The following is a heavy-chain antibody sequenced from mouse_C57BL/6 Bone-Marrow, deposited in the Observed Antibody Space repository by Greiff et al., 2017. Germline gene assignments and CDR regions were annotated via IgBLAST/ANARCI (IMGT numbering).Heavy chain of an antibody. D-gene: IGHD1-1*01. J-gene: IGHJ1*03. CDR2: IYPRDGST. CDR1: GYTFTSYD. V-gene: IGHV1-85*01. Sequence: QVQLQQSGPELVKPGASVKLSCKASGYTFTSYDINWVKQRPGQGLEWIGWIYPRDGSTNYNEKFKGKATLTVDTSSSTAYMALPSLTSEDSAVYCCARLEFDGSSGDWYIDVWGTATTVTVSS. CDR3: ARLEFDGSSGDWYIDV.